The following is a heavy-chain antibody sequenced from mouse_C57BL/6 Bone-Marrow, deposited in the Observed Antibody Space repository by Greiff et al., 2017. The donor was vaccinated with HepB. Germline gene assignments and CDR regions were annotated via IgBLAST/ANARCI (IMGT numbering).Heavy chain of an antibody. D-gene: IGHD2-3*01. CDR3: ARWPIDDGSLSLAD. J-gene: IGHJ3*01. CDR2: IHPNSGST. CDR1: GYTFTSYW. V-gene: IGHV1-64*01. Sequence: QVQLQQPGAERVKPGASVKLSCKASGYTFTSYWMHWVKQRPGQGLEWIGMIHPNSGSTNYNEKFKSKATLTVDKSSSTAYMKLSSLTSEDSAVYDCARWPIDDGSLSLADCGQVTLLTVSA.